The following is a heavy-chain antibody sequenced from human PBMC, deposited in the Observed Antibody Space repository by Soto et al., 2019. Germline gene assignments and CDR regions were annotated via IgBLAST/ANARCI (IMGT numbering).Heavy chain of an antibody. CDR1: GFTFSSYA. D-gene: IGHD6-25*01. CDR3: AKDHGWGYSSGPDAFDI. V-gene: IGHV3-23*01. Sequence: GSLRLSCAASGFTFSSYAMSWVRQAPGKGLEWVSAISGSGGSTYYADSVKGRFTISRDNSKNTLYLQMNSLRAEDTAVYYCAKDHGWGYSSGPDAFDIWGQGTMVTVSS. CDR2: ISGSGGST. J-gene: IGHJ3*02.